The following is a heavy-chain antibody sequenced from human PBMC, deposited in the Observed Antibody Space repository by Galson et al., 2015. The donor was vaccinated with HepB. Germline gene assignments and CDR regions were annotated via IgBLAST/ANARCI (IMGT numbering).Heavy chain of an antibody. CDR1: GGSISSSSYY. Sequence: SETLSLTCTVSGGSISSSSYYWGWIRQPPGKGLEWIGSIYYSGSNYYNPSLKSRVTISVDTSKNQFSLKLSSVTAADTAVYDCASWADGDFWSGYAYYFDYWGQGTLVTVSS. D-gene: IGHD3-3*01. CDR3: ASWADGDFWSGYAYYFDY. J-gene: IGHJ4*02. V-gene: IGHV4-39*01. CDR2: IYYSGSN.